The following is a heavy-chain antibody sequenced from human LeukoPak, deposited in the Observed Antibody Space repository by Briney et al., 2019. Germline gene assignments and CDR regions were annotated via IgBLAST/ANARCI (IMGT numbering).Heavy chain of an antibody. V-gene: IGHV3-74*01. CDR1: GFAHSSNY. CDR3: LRDLNWSLDQ. D-gene: IGHD1-20*01. CDR2: IKSDGITI. J-gene: IGHJ4*02. Sequence: GGSLRLSCAASGFAHSSNYMSWIRQAPGKGLVWASRIKSDGITITYADSVKGRFTISRDNAKNTLYLQMNSPRAEDTAVYYCLRDLNWSLDQWGQGTLVTVSS.